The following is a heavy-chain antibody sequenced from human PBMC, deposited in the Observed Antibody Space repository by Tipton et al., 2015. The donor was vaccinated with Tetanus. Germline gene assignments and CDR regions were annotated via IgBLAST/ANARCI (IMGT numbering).Heavy chain of an antibody. CDR1: GFNFASYG. J-gene: IGHJ4*02. D-gene: IGHD4-17*01. CDR3: AKTISNDYVAA. Sequence: SGFNFASYGMHWVRQAPGKGLEWMATIFDDGSNTYYADSVKGRFTISRDNSRNTLYLQMSSLRAEDTAVYYCAKTISNDYVAAWGQGTLVTVSS. V-gene: IGHV3-33*06. CDR2: IFDDGSNT.